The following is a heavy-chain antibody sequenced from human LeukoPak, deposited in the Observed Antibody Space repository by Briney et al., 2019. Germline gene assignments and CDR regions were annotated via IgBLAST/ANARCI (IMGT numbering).Heavy chain of an antibody. J-gene: IGHJ4*02. CDR1: GGSILGGYFY. Sequence: SETLSLTCTVSGGSILGGYFYWSWVRQPAGKGLEWIGRVDASGSTNYIPSLRSRVIISVDTSKNQFSLNLSSVTAADTAVYYCARWGVGFSNNGFDYWGRGSLVTVSS. D-gene: IGHD2-8*01. CDR2: VDASGST. CDR3: ARWGVGFSNNGFDY. V-gene: IGHV4-61*02.